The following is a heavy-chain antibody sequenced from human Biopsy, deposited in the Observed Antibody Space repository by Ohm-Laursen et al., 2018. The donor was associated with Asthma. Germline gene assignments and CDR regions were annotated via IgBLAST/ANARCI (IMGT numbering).Heavy chain of an antibody. Sequence: SLRLSCTASGFLFRSFGMHWVRQAPGKGLEWVAVISYDGNHKFYEDSVKGRFTISRDNSKNTLYLQMNSLRTEDTAVYYCAKRRGYSGHDNDYWGQGALVIVSS. V-gene: IGHV3-30*18. CDR3: AKRRGYSGHDNDY. CDR2: ISYDGNHK. D-gene: IGHD5-12*01. J-gene: IGHJ4*02. CDR1: GFLFRSFG.